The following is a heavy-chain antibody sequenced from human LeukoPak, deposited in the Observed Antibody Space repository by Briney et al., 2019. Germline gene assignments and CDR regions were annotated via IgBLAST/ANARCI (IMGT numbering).Heavy chain of an antibody. J-gene: IGHJ4*02. V-gene: IGHV4-39*07. Sequence: PSETLSLTCTVSGGSISSSSYYWGWIRQPPGKGLEWIGSIYSSGSTYYSPSLKSRVTMSVDTPKNQFSLKLSSVTAADTAVYYCASHRWLQFFDYWGQGTLVTVSS. CDR1: GGSISSSSYY. CDR3: ASHRWLQFFDY. D-gene: IGHD5-24*01. CDR2: IYSSGST.